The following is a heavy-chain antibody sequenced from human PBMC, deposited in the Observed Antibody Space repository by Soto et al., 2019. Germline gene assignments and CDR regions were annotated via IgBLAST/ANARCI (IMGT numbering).Heavy chain of an antibody. J-gene: IGHJ4*02. CDR1: GFTFSSYA. D-gene: IGHD1-1*01. Sequence: EVQVLESGGGLVQPGGSLRLSCAASGFTFSSYAMSWVRQAPGKGLEWVSSISGSGGGTYYADSVKGRFTFSRDNSKNTLYLQMNSLRAEDTAVDYCAKFGMATTKRGPPYYIDYWGQGALVTVSS. CDR2: ISGSGGGT. CDR3: AKFGMATTKRGPPYYIDY. V-gene: IGHV3-23*01.